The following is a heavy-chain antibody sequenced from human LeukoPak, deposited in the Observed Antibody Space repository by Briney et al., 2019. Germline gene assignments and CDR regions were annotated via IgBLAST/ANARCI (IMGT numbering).Heavy chain of an antibody. J-gene: IGHJ6*03. D-gene: IGHD5-24*01. Sequence: ASVKVSCKASGGTFSSYAISWVRQAPGQGLEWMGGIIPIFGTANYAQKFQGRVTITADESTSTAYMELSSLRSEDTAVYYCARGRDGYNYYYYYMDVWGKGTTVTVSS. CDR1: GGTFSSYA. CDR2: IIPIFGTA. CDR3: ARGRDGYNYYYYYMDV. V-gene: IGHV1-69*13.